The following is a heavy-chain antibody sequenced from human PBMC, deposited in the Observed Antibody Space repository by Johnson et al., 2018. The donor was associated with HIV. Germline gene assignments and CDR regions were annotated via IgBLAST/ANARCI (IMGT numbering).Heavy chain of an antibody. J-gene: IGHJ3*02. CDR2: IGTAGDT. CDR3: ARDLLSSHLYAFDI. CDR1: GFTFSRYD. D-gene: IGHD3-10*01. Sequence: VQLVESGGGLVQPGGSLRLSCAASGFTFSRYDMHWVRQATGKGLEWVSGIGTAGDTYYPGSVKGRFTISRDNAKNSLYLQMNSLRAEDTAVYYCARDLLSSHLYAFDIWGQGTMVTVSS. V-gene: IGHV3-13*01.